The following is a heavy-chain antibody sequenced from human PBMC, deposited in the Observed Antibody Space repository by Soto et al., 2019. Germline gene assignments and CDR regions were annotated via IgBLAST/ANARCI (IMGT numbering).Heavy chain of an antibody. D-gene: IGHD6-19*01. V-gene: IGHV1-69*13. CDR1: GGTFSSYA. J-gene: IGHJ4*02. CDR3: ARERRGIAVAGSSFDY. CDR2: IIPIFGTA. Sequence: SVKVSCKASGGTFSSYAISWVRQAPGQGLEWMGGIIPIFGTANYAQKFQGRVTITADESTSTAYMELSSLRSEDTAVYYCARERRGIAVAGSSFDYWGQGTLVTVSS.